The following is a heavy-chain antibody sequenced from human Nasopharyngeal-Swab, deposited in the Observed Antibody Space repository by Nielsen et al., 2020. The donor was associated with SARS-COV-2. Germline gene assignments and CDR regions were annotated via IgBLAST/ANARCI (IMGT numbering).Heavy chain of an antibody. V-gene: IGHV3-21*01. D-gene: IGHD6-13*01. Sequence: GESLKISCAASGFTFSSYSMNWVCQAPGKGLEWVSSISSSSSYIYYADSVKGRFTISRDNAKNSLYLQMNSLRAEDTAVYYCARAEGRSSSWPYYYYYGMDVWGQGTTVTVSS. CDR2: ISSSSSYI. CDR3: ARAEGRSSSWPYYYYYGMDV. CDR1: GFTFSSYS. J-gene: IGHJ6*02.